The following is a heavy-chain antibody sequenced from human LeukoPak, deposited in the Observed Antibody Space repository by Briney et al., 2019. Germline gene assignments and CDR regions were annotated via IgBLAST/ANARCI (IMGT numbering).Heavy chain of an antibody. Sequence: GGSLRLSCAASGFTFSSYAMSWVRRAPGKGLEWVSAISESGGSTYYADSVKGRSTISRDSSKNTLYLQMHSLRVEDTALYYCAKEPYSGTYYDYWGQGTLVTVSS. CDR2: ISESGGST. V-gene: IGHV3-23*01. CDR3: AKEPYSGTYYDY. CDR1: GFTFSSYA. J-gene: IGHJ4*02. D-gene: IGHD1-26*01.